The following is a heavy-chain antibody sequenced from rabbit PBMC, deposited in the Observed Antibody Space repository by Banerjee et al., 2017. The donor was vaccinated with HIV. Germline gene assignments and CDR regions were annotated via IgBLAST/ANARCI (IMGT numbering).Heavy chain of an antibody. J-gene: IGHJ4*01. V-gene: IGHV1S45*01. D-gene: IGHD4-1*01. CDR2: INTNSGNA. CDR3: ARDSGWGDLNL. Sequence: QEQLKESGGGLVQPGGSLTLTCTASGFSFSNKYVMCWVRQAPGKGLEWIACINTNSGNAVYASWAKGRFTISKTSPTTVTLQMTSLTAADTATYFCARDSGWGDLNLWGPGTLVTVS. CDR1: GFSFSNKYV.